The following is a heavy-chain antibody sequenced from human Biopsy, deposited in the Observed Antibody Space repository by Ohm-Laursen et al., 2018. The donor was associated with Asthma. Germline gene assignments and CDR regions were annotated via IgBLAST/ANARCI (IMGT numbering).Heavy chain of an antibody. V-gene: IGHV1-69*13. J-gene: IGHJ4*02. D-gene: IGHD4-17*01. CDR1: GGTFSTFG. CDR2: IIPFYGTA. CDR3: ARDYDGDYVQRHLPLAY. Sequence: SVKVSCKSSGGTFSTFGISWVRQAPGQGLEWMGRIIPFYGTATYAQNFQGRLTLTADESTSTACMELSSLRSEDTAVYFCARDYDGDYVQRHLPLAYWGQGTLVTVSS.